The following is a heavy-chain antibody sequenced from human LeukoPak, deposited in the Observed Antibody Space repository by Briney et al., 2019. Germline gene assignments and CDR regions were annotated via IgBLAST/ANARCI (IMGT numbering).Heavy chain of an antibody. CDR1: GGSISSSSYY. Sequence: PSETLSLTCTVSGGSISSSSYYWGWIRQPPGKGLEWIGSIYYSGSTYYNPSLKSRVTISVDTSKNQFSLKLSSVTAADTAVYYCASQVITMIVALGEYYFDYWGQGTLVTVSS. CDR2: IYYSGST. J-gene: IGHJ4*02. CDR3: ASQVITMIVALGEYYFDY. D-gene: IGHD3-22*01. V-gene: IGHV4-39*07.